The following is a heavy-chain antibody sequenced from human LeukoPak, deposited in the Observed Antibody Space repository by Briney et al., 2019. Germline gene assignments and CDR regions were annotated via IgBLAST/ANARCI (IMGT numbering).Heavy chain of an antibody. J-gene: IGHJ3*02. V-gene: IGHV3-21*01. CDR2: ITGSSSYI. CDR3: ARDRTPSDYASDI. CDR1: GFTFSTYY. Sequence: PGGSLRLSCAASGFTFSTYYMNWVRQAPGKGLEWVSFITGSSSYIYYTDSVKGRFTISRDNAKNSLFLQMNSLRDEDTAVYYCARDRTPSDYASDIWGQGTMVTVSS. D-gene: IGHD2-21*01.